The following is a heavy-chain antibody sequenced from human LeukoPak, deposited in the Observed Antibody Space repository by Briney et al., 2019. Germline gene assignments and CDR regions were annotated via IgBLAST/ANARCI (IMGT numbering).Heavy chain of an antibody. CDR3: ARDDNYGSGQPDD. Sequence: ASVTVSCTASGYTFTSYGITWVRQAPGQGLEWMGWISGYNGNTNYTQKFQGRVTMTTDTSTSTVYMELRSLRSDDTAVYYCARDDNYGSGQPDDWGQGTLVTVSS. J-gene: IGHJ4*02. V-gene: IGHV1-18*01. CDR1: GYTFTSYG. D-gene: IGHD3-10*01. CDR2: ISGYNGNT.